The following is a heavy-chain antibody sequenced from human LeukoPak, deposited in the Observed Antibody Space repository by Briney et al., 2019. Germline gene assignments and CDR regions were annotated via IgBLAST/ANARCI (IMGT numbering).Heavy chain of an antibody. Sequence: GGSLRLSCAASGFTFSSDWMHWVRHAPGNGRGWVSRINIDGSSTSYADSVKGRFTISRDNAKNTLYLQMNSLRAEDTAVYYCARGKHIVVVTAMGWGQGTLVTVSS. D-gene: IGHD2-21*02. J-gene: IGHJ4*02. CDR1: GFTFSSDW. CDR2: INIDGSST. V-gene: IGHV3-74*01. CDR3: ARGKHIVVVTAMG.